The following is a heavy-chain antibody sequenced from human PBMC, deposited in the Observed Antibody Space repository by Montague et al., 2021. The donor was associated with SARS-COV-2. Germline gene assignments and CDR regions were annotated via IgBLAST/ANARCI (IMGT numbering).Heavy chain of an antibody. V-gene: IGHV4-59*11. J-gene: IGHJ2*01. CDR3: AREFRLELWQTNWYFGL. CDR1: GGSISGHY. CDR2: FGHSGNT. Sequence: SETLSLTCSVSGGSISGHYWSWIRQPPGKGLEWIGNFGHSGNTKYNPSLKSRATISVDTSKNQFALRLSSISAADTAVYYCAREFRLELWQTNWYFGLWGRGTLVTVSS. D-gene: IGHD3-16*01.